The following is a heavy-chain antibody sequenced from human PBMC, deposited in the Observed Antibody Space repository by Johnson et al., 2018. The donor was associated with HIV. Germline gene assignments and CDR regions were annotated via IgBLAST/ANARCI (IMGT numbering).Heavy chain of an antibody. CDR1: GFTVSSNH. CDR2: IYSGGST. Sequence: VTLVESGGGVVQPGRSLRLSCAASGFTVSSNHMRWVRQAPGKGLEWVSVIYSGGSTYYADSVKGRFTISRDNAKNSLYLQMNSLRAEDTAVYYCARDGGINYFGVVTPEAFDIWGQGTMVTVSS. D-gene: IGHD3-3*01. J-gene: IGHJ3*02. CDR3: ARDGGINYFGVVTPEAFDI. V-gene: IGHV3-66*01.